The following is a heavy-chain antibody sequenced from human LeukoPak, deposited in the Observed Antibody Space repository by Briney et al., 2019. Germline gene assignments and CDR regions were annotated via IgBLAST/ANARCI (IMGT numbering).Heavy chain of an antibody. D-gene: IGHD3-3*01. V-gene: IGHV3-48*02. CDR2: ISSSSSTI. CDR1: GFTFSSYS. J-gene: IGHJ1*01. CDR3: ARAPGFWSGFEYFQH. Sequence: GGSLRLSCAASGFTFSSYSMNWVRQAPGKGLEWVSYISSSSSTIYYADSVKGRFTISRDNAKNSLYLQMNSLRDEDTAVYYCARAPGFWSGFEYFQHWGQGTLVTVSS.